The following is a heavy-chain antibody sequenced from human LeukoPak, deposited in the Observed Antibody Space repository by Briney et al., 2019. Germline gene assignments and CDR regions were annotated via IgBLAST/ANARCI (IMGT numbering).Heavy chain of an antibody. CDR2: IYTSGST. D-gene: IGHD6-19*01. J-gene: IGHJ3*02. CDR1: GGSISSGSYY. Sequence: PSETLSLTCTVSGGSISSGSYYWSWIRQPAGKGLEWIGRIYTSGSTNYNPSLKSRVTISVDTSKNRFSLKLSSVTAADTAVYYCARPGIAVAGNDAFDIWGQGTMVTVSS. V-gene: IGHV4-61*02. CDR3: ARPGIAVAGNDAFDI.